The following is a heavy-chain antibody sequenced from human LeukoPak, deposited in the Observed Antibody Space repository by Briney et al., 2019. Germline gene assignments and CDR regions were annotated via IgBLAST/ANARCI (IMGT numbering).Heavy chain of an antibody. CDR2: ISRSAVST. Sequence: PGGSLRLSCAASGFTFSDYYMSRIRQAPGKGLEWLSYISRSAVSTHYADSVKGRFTISRDNAKNSLYLQMNSLRAEDTAVYYCGRDFRDRSMPIDYWGQGTLVTVSS. D-gene: IGHD2/OR15-2a*01. J-gene: IGHJ4*02. CDR1: GFTFSDYY. CDR3: GRDFRDRSMPIDY. V-gene: IGHV3-11*01.